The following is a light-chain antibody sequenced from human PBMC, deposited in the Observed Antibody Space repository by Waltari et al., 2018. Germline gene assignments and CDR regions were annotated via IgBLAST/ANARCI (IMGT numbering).Light chain of an antibody. CDR2: DDT. J-gene: IGLJ2*01. V-gene: IGLV3-21*03. CDR1: DIIDKT. Sequence: YELTQPPSVSVAPGKTAKISCGGHDIIDKTVHWYQQKPGQAPVLVIYDDTVRPPGIPKRISGSDTATLTIARVEAGDEAVYYCQVWDGDADHPVFGGGTKLTVL. CDR3: QVWDGDADHPV.